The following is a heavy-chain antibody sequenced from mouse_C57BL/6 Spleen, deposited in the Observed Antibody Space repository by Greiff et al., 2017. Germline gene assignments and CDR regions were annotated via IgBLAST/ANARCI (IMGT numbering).Heavy chain of an antibody. CDR3: GRDYYGSSRYFDV. CDR1: GYAFSSSW. V-gene: IGHV1-82*01. Sequence: QVQLQQSGPELVKPGASVKISCKASGYAFSSSWLNWVKQRPGQGLEWIGRIYPGDGDTNYNGKFKGKATLTADKSSSTAYMQLSSLTSEDSAVYFCGRDYYGSSRYFDVWGTGTTGTVS. CDR2: IYPGDGDT. J-gene: IGHJ1*03. D-gene: IGHD1-1*01.